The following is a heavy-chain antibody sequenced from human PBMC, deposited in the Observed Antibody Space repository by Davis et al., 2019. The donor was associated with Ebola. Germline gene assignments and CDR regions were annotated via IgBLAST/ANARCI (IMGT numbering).Heavy chain of an antibody. CDR2: IWYDGSNK. D-gene: IGHD3-3*01. V-gene: IGHV3-33*01. CDR1: GFNFRSYG. J-gene: IGHJ6*02. Sequence: GESLKISCAASGFNFRSYGMHWVRQAPGKGLEWVAVIWYDGSNKYYADSVKGRFTISRDNAKNSLYLQMNSLRAEDTAVYYCARVPEVYYDFWSGLPYYYYGMDVWGQGTTVTVSS. CDR3: ARVPEVYYDFWSGLPYYYYGMDV.